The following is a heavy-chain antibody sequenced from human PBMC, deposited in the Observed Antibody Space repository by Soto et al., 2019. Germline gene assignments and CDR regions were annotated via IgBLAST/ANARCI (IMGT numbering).Heavy chain of an antibody. D-gene: IGHD3-9*01. J-gene: IGHJ6*04. CDR2: IIPIFGTA. V-gene: IGHV1-69*12. CDR3: ARELYFDRVYYYYGMDF. Sequence: QVQLVQSGAEVKKPGSSVKVSCKASGGTFSSYAISWVRQAPGQGLEWMGGIIPIFGTANYAQKFQGRVMITADESPSTGYMELSSVRSEDTAVYYCARELYFDRVYYYYGMDFWGKGSAVTVSS. CDR1: GGTFSSYA.